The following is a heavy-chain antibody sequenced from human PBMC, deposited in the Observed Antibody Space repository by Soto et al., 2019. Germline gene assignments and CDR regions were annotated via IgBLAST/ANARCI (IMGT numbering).Heavy chain of an antibody. J-gene: IGHJ4*02. D-gene: IGHD2-21*02. CDR2: IYYSGCT. CDR3: ARQRTTVVTQAYFDH. Sequence: SETLSLTCIVSGESISSSSYYWGWIRQPPGKGLEWIGSIYYSGCTYYNPSFKSRVTISIDTSKNQFSLKLSSVTATDTAVYYCARQRTTVVTQAYFDHWGQGALVTVSS. CDR1: GESISSSSYY. V-gene: IGHV4-39*01.